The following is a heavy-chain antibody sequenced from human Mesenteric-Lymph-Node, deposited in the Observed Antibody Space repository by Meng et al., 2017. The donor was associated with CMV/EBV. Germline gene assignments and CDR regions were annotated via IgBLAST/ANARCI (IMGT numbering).Heavy chain of an antibody. CDR2: INYSGST. D-gene: IGHD3-3*01. Sequence: GSLRLSCTVSGGSINSSSYYWGWIRQPPGKGLEWIGSINYSGSTYYNPSLKSRVTISVDTSKNQFSLKLRSVTAADTAVYYCARLVYDDFSRLDYWGQGTLVTVSS. CDR1: GGSINSSSYY. J-gene: IGHJ4*02. CDR3: ARLVYDDFSRLDY. V-gene: IGHV4-39*01.